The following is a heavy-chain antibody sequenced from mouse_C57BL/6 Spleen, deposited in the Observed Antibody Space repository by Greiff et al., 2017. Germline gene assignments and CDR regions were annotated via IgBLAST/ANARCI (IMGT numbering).Heavy chain of an antibody. J-gene: IGHJ3*01. Sequence: EVQLVESGGGLVQPKGSLKLSCAASGFSFNTYAMNWVRQAPGTGLEWVARIRSKSNNYATYYADSVKDRFTISRDDSESMLYLQMNNLKTEDTAMYYCVRHSWGFAYWGQGTLVTVSA. V-gene: IGHV10-1*01. CDR1: GFSFNTYA. CDR2: IRSKSNNYAT. CDR3: VRHSWGFAY.